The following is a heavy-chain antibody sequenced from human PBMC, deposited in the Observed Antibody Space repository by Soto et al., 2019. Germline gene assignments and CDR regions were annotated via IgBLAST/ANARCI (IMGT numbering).Heavy chain of an antibody. V-gene: IGHV4-4*02. CDR3: ARGLSFRGDFDV. J-gene: IGHJ3*01. CDR1: GGSISSSSW. D-gene: IGHD2-21*02. Sequence: HLQESGPGLVKPSGTLSLTCDVSGGSISSSSWWTWVRQSPGTGLEWIGELYQAGSPNYNPSFQSRVTILADKSKNHFSLRLTSVTAADTAIYYCARGLSFRGDFDVWGQGTTVTVSS. CDR2: LYQAGSP.